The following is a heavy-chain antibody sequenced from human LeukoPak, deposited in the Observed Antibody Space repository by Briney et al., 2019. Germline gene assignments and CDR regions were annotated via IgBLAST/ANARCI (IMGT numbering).Heavy chain of an antibody. CDR1: GGSFSGYY. J-gene: IGHJ1*01. D-gene: IGHD2-2*01. Sequence: PSETLSLTCAVYGGSFSGYYWSWIRQPPGKGLEWIGEINHSGSTNYNPSLKSRVTVSVDTSKNQFSLKLSSVTAADTAVYYCARGWASSAPGYFQHWGQGTLVTVSS. V-gene: IGHV4-34*01. CDR3: ARGWASSAPGYFQH. CDR2: INHSGST.